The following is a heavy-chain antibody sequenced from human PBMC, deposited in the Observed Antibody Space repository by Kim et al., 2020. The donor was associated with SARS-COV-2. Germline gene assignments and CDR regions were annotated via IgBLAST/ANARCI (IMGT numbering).Heavy chain of an antibody. Sequence: NYAQKFQGVVTMTRDTSIRTAYMELSRLRSDDTAVYYCARGGGDDYNSDYWGQGTLVTVSS. V-gene: IGHV1-2*02. D-gene: IGHD4-4*01. CDR3: ARGGGDDYNSDY. J-gene: IGHJ4*02.